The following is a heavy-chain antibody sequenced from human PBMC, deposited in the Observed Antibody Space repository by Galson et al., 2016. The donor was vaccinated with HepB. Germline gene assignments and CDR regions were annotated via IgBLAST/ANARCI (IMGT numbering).Heavy chain of an antibody. V-gene: IGHV3-74*01. Sequence: SLRLSCAASGFTFSSYSMNWVRQAPGKGLVWVSRINSDGSSTGFADSVKGRFTISRDNAKNTLYLEMNSLRAEDTAVYYCARDNWDDAGCSVDHWGQGTLVTVSS. CDR3: ARDNWDDAGCSVDH. D-gene: IGHD1-20*01. CDR1: GFTFSSYS. CDR2: INSDGSST. J-gene: IGHJ4*02.